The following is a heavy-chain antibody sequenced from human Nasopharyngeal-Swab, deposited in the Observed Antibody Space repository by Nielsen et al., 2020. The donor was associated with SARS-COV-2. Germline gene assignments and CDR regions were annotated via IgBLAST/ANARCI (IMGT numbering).Heavy chain of an antibody. V-gene: IGHV3-9*01. CDR3: ARENNWEALRYFDL. CDR1: GFPFDDYA. CDR2: ISWNGNIR. D-gene: IGHD1-20*01. J-gene: IGHJ2*01. Sequence: SLKISCVASGFPFDDYAMYWVRQAPGTGLEWVSGISWNGNIRGHADSVEGRFTISRDNAKSSLYLQMNSLRVEDTALYYCARENNWEALRYFDLWGRGTLVTVSS.